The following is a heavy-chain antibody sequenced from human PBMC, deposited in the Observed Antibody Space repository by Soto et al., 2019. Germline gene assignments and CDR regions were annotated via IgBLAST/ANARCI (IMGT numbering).Heavy chain of an antibody. D-gene: IGHD6-19*01. Sequence: LRLSCAASGFTFSSYAMSWVRQAPGKGLEWVSAISGSGGSTYYADSVKGRFTISRDNSKNTLYLQMNSLRAEDTAVYYCAKDRYSSGWYRSGYFDYWGQGTLVTVSS. CDR2: ISGSGGST. CDR1: GFTFSSYA. V-gene: IGHV3-23*01. CDR3: AKDRYSSGWYRSGYFDY. J-gene: IGHJ4*02.